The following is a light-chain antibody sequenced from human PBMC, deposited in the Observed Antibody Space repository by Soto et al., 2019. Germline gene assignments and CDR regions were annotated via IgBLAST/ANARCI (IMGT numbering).Light chain of an antibody. CDR2: EVS. J-gene: IGLJ3*02. V-gene: IGLV2-14*01. CDR3: SSYTSSSTRV. Sequence: QSALTQPASVSGSPGQSITISYTGTSSDVGDYNYVSWYQQHPGKAPKLMIYEVSNRPSGVSNRFSGSKSGNTASLTISGLQAEDEADYYCSSYTSSSTRVFGGGTKLTVL. CDR1: SSDVGDYNY.